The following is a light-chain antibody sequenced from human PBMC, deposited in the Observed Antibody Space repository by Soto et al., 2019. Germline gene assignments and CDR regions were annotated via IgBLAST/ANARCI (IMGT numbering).Light chain of an antibody. CDR1: SSDVGTYTY. CDR2: DVI. V-gene: IGLV2-11*01. CDR3: CSYAGSYTHV. J-gene: IGLJ1*01. Sequence: QSALTQPRSVSGSPGQSVTISCTGTSSDVGTYTYVSWYQQHPGKAPKLIIYDVIKRPSGVPDRFSGSKSGNTASLTISGLKAEDEADYYCCSYAGSYTHVFGTGTKVTVL.